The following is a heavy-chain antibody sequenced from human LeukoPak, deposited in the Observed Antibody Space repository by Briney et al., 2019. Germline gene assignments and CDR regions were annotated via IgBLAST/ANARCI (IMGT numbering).Heavy chain of an antibody. Sequence: ASVKVSCKASGYTFTGYYMHWVRQAPGQGPEWMGWINPNSGATNYLQNFQGRVTMTRDTSISTAYMELSRLRSDDTAVYYCARGKISGDDFDYWGQGTLVTVSS. D-gene: IGHD7-27*01. CDR1: GYTFTGYY. CDR3: ARGKISGDDFDY. CDR2: INPNSGAT. V-gene: IGHV1-2*02. J-gene: IGHJ4*02.